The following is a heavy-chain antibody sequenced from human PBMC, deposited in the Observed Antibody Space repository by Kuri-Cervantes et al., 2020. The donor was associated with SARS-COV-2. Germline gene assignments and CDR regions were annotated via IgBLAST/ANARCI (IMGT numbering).Heavy chain of an antibody. CDR2: ISSSSTI. CDR3: AKDRRGSGPFDH. J-gene: IGHJ4*02. CDR1: GFTFSSYS. V-gene: IGHV3-48*01. D-gene: IGHD3-10*01. Sequence: GGSLRLSCAASGFTFSSYSMNWVRQAPGKGLEWVSYISSSSTIYYADSVKGRFTISRDNSKNTLYLQMNSLRAEDTAVYYCAKDRRGSGPFDHWGQGTLVTVSS.